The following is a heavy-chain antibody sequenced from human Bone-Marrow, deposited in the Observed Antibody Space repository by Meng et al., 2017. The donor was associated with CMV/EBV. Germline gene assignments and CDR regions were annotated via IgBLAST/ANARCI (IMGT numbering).Heavy chain of an antibody. Sequence: GESLKISCAASGFTFSSYSMNWVRQAPGKGLEWVSYISSSSSTIYYADSVKGRFTISRDNSKNTLYLQMNSLRAEDTAVYYCAKDSGLVVANLPYYYYGMDVWGQGTTVPVSS. CDR3: AKDSGLVVANLPYYYYGMDV. J-gene: IGHJ6*02. D-gene: IGHD2-15*01. V-gene: IGHV3-48*01. CDR2: ISSSSSTI. CDR1: GFTFSSYS.